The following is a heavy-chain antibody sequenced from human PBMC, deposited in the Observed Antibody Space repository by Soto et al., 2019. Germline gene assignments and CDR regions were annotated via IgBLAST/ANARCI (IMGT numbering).Heavy chain of an antibody. CDR3: ATSFGSGYRAFDY. Sequence: QVQLVQSGAEVKKPGSSLRVSCKASGDTFNFYTINWVRQAPGLGLEWLGRIIPYLSVSNYAQKFQGRVTITADKSTNTAYMALRSLRSEDTAMYYCATSFGSGYRAFDYWGQGALVTVSS. J-gene: IGHJ4*02. D-gene: IGHD3-10*01. V-gene: IGHV1-69*02. CDR1: GDTFNFYT. CDR2: IIPYLSVS.